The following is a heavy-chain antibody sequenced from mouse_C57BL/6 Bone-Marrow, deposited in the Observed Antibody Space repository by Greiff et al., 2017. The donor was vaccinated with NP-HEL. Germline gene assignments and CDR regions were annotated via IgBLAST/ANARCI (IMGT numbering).Heavy chain of an antibody. Sequence: VQLKESGPGLVAPSQSLSITCTVSGFSLTSYAISWVRQPPGKGLEWLGVIWTGGGTNYNSALKSRLNISKDNSKSQVFLKMNRQQTDDTAEYYGGREYYGSRGAMDYWGQGTSVTVSS. D-gene: IGHD1-1*01. CDR1: GFSLTSYA. CDR3: GREYYGSRGAMDY. J-gene: IGHJ4*01. V-gene: IGHV2-9-1*01. CDR2: IWTGGGT.